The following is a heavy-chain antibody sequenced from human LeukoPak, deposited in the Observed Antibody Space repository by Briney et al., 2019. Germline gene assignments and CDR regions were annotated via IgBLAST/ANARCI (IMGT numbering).Heavy chain of an antibody. Sequence: GGSLRLSCAASGFTVSSNYMNWVRQAPGKGLEWVSVIYSGGSTYYADSVKGRFSISRDNARNSVYLQMASLRVEDTAVYYCARDPVEWELLLDYWGQGTQVTVSS. CDR2: IYSGGST. CDR1: GFTVSSNY. V-gene: IGHV3-53*01. J-gene: IGHJ4*02. CDR3: ARDPVEWELLLDY. D-gene: IGHD1-26*01.